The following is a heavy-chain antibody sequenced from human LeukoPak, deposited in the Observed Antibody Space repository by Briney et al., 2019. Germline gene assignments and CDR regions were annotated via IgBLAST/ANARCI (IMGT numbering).Heavy chain of an antibody. V-gene: IGHV3-23*01. J-gene: IGHJ4*02. D-gene: IGHD6-6*01. CDR2: ISGSGGST. CDR1: GFTFSSYA. Sequence: TGGSLRLSCAASGFTFSSYAMSWVRQAPGKGLEWVSAISGSGGSTYYADSVKGRFTISRDNSKNTLYLQMNSLRAEDTAVYYCAARIAARPDLDYWGQGTLVTVSS. CDR3: AARIAARPDLDY.